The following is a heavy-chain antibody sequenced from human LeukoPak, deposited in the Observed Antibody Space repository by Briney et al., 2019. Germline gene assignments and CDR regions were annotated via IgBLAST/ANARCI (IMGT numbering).Heavy chain of an antibody. D-gene: IGHD1-26*01. V-gene: IGHV3-7*01. CDR2: IKQDGSEK. CDR1: QFTFSTYW. J-gene: IGHJ4*02. Sequence: PGGSLRLSCAASQFTFSTYWMTWVRQAPGKGLEWVADIKQDGSEKYYVNSVRGRFTISRQNSKNSLFLQMNSLRAEDTAVYYCAREFELFRGSYFSFDYWGQGTLVTVSS. CDR3: AREFELFRGSYFSFDY.